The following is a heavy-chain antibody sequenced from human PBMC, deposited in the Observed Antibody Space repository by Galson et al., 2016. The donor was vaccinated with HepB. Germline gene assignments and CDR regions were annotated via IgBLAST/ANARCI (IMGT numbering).Heavy chain of an antibody. CDR2: IYYTGRT. V-gene: IGHV4-59*01. D-gene: IGHD6-25*01. J-gene: IGHJ3*02. CDR3: ARDPQYSSAGNNAFDT. Sequence: LSLTCTVSGYSISSYHWSWIRLSPGQGLEWIGHIYYTGRTTYNPSLKSRVTISVDVSRKQFSLQLRSVTAADAAVYFCARDPQYSSAGNNAFDTWGQGTMVTVS. CDR1: GYSISSYH.